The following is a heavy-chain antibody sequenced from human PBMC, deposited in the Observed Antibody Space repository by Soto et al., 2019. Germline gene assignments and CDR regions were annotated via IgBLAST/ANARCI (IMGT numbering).Heavy chain of an antibody. J-gene: IGHJ4*02. Sequence: SETLSLTCAVYGGSFSGYYWSWIRQPPGKGLEWIGEINHSGSTNYNPSLKSRVTISVDTSKNQFSLKLSSVTAADTAVYYCARLPSRLDERGRYSGYDYDYWGQGTLVTVSS. CDR1: GGSFSGYY. CDR2: INHSGST. D-gene: IGHD5-12*01. V-gene: IGHV4-34*01. CDR3: ARLPSRLDERGRYSGYDYDY.